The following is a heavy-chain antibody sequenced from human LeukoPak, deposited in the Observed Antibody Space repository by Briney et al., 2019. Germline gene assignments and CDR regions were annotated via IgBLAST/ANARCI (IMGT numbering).Heavy chain of an antibody. J-gene: IGHJ4*02. CDR3: AKDAEVSSGRPYYFDY. V-gene: IGHV3-23*01. Sequence: GGSLRLSCAASGFTFSSYAMSWVRQAPGKGLEWVSAISGSGGSTYYADSVKGRFTISRDNSKNTLYLQMNSLRAVDTAVYYCAKDAEVSSGRPYYFDYWGQGTLVTVSS. D-gene: IGHD6-19*01. CDR1: GFTFSSYA. CDR2: ISGSGGST.